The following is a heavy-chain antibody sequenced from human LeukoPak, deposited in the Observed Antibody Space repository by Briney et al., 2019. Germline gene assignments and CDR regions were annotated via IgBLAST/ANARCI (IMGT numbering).Heavy chain of an antibody. CDR1: GFTFSSYS. CDR3: ARDRSRSMVRGVTDY. Sequence: GGSLRLSCAASGFTFSSYSMNWVRQAPGKGLEWVSYISSSSTIYYADSVKGRFTISRDNSKNTLYLQMNSLRAEDTAVYYCARDRSRSMVRGVTDYWGQGTLVTVSS. D-gene: IGHD3-10*01. J-gene: IGHJ4*02. V-gene: IGHV3-48*01. CDR2: ISSSSTI.